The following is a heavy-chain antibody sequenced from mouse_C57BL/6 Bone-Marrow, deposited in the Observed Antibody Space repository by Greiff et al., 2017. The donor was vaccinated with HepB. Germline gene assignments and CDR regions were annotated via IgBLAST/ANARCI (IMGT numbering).Heavy chain of an antibody. CDR2: IYPRDGST. CDR3: ARLAYYYGSTLFDY. CDR1: GYTFTSYD. J-gene: IGHJ2*01. D-gene: IGHD1-1*01. V-gene: IGHV1-85*01. Sequence: VQLQQSGPELVKPGASVKLSCKASGYTFTSYDINWVKQRPGQGLEWIGWIYPRDGSTKYNEKFKGKATLTVDTSSSTAYMELHSLTSEDSAVYFCARLAYYYGSTLFDYWGQGTTLTVSS.